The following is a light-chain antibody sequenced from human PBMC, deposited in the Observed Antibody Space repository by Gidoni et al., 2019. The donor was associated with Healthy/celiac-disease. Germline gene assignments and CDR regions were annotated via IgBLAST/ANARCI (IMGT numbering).Light chain of an antibody. V-gene: IGKV1-5*03. CDR2: KAS. CDR1: QSISSW. J-gene: IGKJ2*01. Sequence: IQMTQSPSTLSASVGDRFTITCRASQSISSWLAWYQQKAGKAPKLLIYKASSLESGVASRFSGSGSGTEFTLTSSSLQPDDFATYYCQQYNSYLYTFGQGTKLEIK. CDR3: QQYNSYLYT.